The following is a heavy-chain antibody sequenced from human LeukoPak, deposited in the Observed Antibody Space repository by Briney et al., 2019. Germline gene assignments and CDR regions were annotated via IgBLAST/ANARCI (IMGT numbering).Heavy chain of an antibody. CDR2: ISTSKTYT. V-gene: IGHV1-18*01. CDR3: ARASDTSWPFDF. Sequence: ASVKVSCKASGYALTTFGLMWARHAPGQGLEWMGWISTSKTYTRYAQRVQGRAILTTDPSTSTAYLELTSLTSDDTAVYFCARASDTSWPFDFWGQGTKVTVSS. CDR1: GYALTTFG. D-gene: IGHD2-2*01. J-gene: IGHJ4*02.